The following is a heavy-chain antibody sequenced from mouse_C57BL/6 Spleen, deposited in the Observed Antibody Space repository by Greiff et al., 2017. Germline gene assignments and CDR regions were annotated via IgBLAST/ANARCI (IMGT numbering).Heavy chain of an antibody. CDR3: ARHDDGYLFDY. J-gene: IGHJ2*01. CDR2: ISGGGGNT. D-gene: IGHD2-3*01. CDR1: GFTFSSYT. V-gene: IGHV5-9*01. Sequence: VESGGGLVKPGGSLTLSCAASGFTFSSYTMSWVRQTPEKRLEWVATISGGGGNTYYPDSVKGSFTISSDNAKNTLYLQMSSLRSEDTALYYCARHDDGYLFDYWGQGTTLTVSS.